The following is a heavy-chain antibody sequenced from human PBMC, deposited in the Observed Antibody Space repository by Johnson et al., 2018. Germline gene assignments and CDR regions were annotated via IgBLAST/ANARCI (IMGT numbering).Heavy chain of an antibody. D-gene: IGHD2-8*02. V-gene: IGHV3-30-3*01. CDR3: ARDPSGGLGVFEH. CDR2: ISYDGSNK. J-gene: IGHJ1*01. CDR1: GFTFSSYA. Sequence: VQLLESGGGVVQPGRSLRLSCAASGFTFSSYAMHWVRQAPGKGLAWVAVISYDGSNKYYADSVKGRFTISRDNSKTTLYVQMNSRRAEDTAVYYWARDPSGGLGVFEHWGQGTLVTVSS.